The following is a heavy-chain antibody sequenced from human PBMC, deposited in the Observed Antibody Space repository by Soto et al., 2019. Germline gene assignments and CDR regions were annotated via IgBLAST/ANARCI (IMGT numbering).Heavy chain of an antibody. J-gene: IGHJ5*02. CDR2: IYYSGNT. V-gene: IGHV4-39*01. CDR3: ARHLSEDIVIVPAFDP. CDR1: GGSISSSGYY. D-gene: IGHD2-2*01. Sequence: TLSLTCTVSGGSISSSGYYWGWIRQPPGKGLEWIGSIYYSGNTFYNPSLKSRVSMSVDTSKNQFSLKLSSVTAADTAVYSCARHLSEDIVIVPAFDPWGQGTLVTVSS.